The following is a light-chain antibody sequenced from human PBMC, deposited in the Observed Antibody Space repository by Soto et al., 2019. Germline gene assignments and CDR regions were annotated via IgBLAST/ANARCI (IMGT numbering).Light chain of an antibody. CDR3: QQRSNWPVT. CDR2: DAS. J-gene: IGKJ1*01. Sequence: EIVLTQSPGTLSLSPGERATLSCRASQSVSSYLAWYQQKPGQAPRLLIYDASTRATGISDRFSGSGSGTDFTPTISSLEPEDFAVYYCQQRSNWPVTFGQGTKVEVK. CDR1: QSVSSY. V-gene: IGKV3-11*01.